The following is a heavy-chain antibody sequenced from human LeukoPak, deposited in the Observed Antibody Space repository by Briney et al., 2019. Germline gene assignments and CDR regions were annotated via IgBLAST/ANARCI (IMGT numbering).Heavy chain of an antibody. J-gene: IGHJ4*02. V-gene: IGHV3-33*06. CDR1: GFTFRNHG. CDR2: IRYDGSNK. CDR3: AKGRGGSSNWGSDY. D-gene: IGHD7-27*01. Sequence: PGGSLRLSCTASGFTFRNHGMNWVRQAPGKGVVEWAGIRYDGSNKDYVDSVKGRFSISRDNSRNTLYLEMNSRTVEETAVYYCAKGRGGSSNWGSDYCGQGTQVSVSS.